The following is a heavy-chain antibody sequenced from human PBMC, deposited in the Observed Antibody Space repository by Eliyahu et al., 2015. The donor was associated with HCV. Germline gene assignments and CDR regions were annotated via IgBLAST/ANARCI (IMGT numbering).Heavy chain of an antibody. CDR1: GFTFSSYS. CDR3: ASIRDCSGGSCYSLFDY. D-gene: IGHD2-15*01. CDR2: ISSSSSYI. Sequence: EVQLVESGGGLVKPGGSLRLSCAASGFTFSSYSMNWVRQAPGKGLEWVSSISSSSSYIYYADSVKGRFTIXRDNAKNSLYLQMNSLRAEDTAVYYCASIRDCSGGSCYSLFDYWGQGTLVTVSS. J-gene: IGHJ4*02. V-gene: IGHV3-21*01.